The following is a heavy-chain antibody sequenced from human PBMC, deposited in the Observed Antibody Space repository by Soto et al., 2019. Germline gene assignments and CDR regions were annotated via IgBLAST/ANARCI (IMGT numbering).Heavy chain of an antibody. CDR3: ARVSPDGYNDAFDI. J-gene: IGHJ3*02. CDR2: IIPIFGTA. Sequence: VASVKLSCKASEGTFSSYAISWVRQAPGQGLEWMGGIIPIFGTANYAQKFQGRVTITADESTSTAYMELSSLRSEDTAVYYCARVSPDGYNDAFDIWGQGTMVTVSS. D-gene: IGHD5-12*01. CDR1: EGTFSSYA. V-gene: IGHV1-69*13.